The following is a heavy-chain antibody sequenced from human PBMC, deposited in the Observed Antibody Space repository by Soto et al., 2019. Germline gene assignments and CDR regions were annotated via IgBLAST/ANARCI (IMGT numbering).Heavy chain of an antibody. Sequence: WGSLRLSCAASGFPFFSYWMHFFRQFPCKCLVWVSRINYDGTYLTYADSVRGRFTISRDNAKNTLYLQMNSLRAEDTAVYYCTSDVFGVSHSWGQGTVVTVSS. D-gene: IGHD3-3*01. CDR1: GFPFFSYW. CDR2: INYDGTYL. V-gene: IGHV3-74*03. CDR3: TSDVFGVSHS. J-gene: IGHJ4*02.